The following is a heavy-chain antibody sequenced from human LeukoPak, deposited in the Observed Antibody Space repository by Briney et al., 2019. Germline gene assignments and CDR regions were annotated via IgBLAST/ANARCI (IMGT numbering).Heavy chain of an antibody. CDR1: GYTFTSYD. D-gene: IGHD6-19*01. CDR3: ARGQTGIAVAGTVGAYYFDY. Sequence: GASVKVSCKASGYTFTSYDINWVRRATGQGLEWMGWMNPNSGNTGYAQKFQGRVTITRNTSISTAYMELSSLRSEDTAVYYCARGQTGIAVAGTVGAYYFDYWGQGTLVTVSS. V-gene: IGHV1-8*03. CDR2: MNPNSGNT. J-gene: IGHJ4*02.